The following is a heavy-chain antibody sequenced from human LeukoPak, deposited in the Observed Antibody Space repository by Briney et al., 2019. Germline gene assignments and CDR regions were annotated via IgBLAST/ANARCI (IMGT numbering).Heavy chain of an antibody. CDR2: IYPGDSDT. V-gene: IGHV5-51*01. D-gene: IGHD1-1*01. CDR1: GYSFTTYW. CDR3: ARRKNDYYYYYMDV. J-gene: IGHJ6*03. Sequence: GESLKISCQASGYSFTTYWIAWVRQLPGKGLEWMGIIYPGDSDTRYSPSFQGQVTISADKSISTAYLQWSSLKASDTAMYYCARRKNDYYYYYMDVWGKGTTVTVSS.